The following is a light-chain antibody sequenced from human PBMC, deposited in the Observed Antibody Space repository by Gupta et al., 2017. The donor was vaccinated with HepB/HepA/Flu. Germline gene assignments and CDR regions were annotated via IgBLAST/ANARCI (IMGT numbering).Light chain of an antibody. CDR3: MQALQTPCS. V-gene: IGKV2-28*01. J-gene: IGKJ2*04. Sequence: IVMTHSPLSLPVTPGEPASISCRSSQTLLHSNGYNYLDWYRQKPGQSPQLLIYLASSRGAGVPDRFSGSGSGTDFTLKISSVEAEDVGVYYCMQALQTPCSFGQGTKLEIK. CDR1: QTLLHSNGYNY. CDR2: LAS.